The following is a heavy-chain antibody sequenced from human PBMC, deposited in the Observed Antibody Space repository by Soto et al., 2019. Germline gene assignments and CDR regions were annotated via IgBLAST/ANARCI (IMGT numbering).Heavy chain of an antibody. D-gene: IGHD3-22*01. Sequence: EVQLVESGGDLVQPGGSLRLSCAASGFTVSNNYMSWVRQAPGKGLEWVSVIYTGGYTNYADSVKGRFTISRDSSKNTLYLQMDSLRAEDTAVYYCAREAIIVSAAPEYAFDYWGQGTLVTVSS. CDR3: AREAIIVSAAPEYAFDY. V-gene: IGHV3-66*01. CDR1: GFTVSNNY. CDR2: IYTGGYT. J-gene: IGHJ4*02.